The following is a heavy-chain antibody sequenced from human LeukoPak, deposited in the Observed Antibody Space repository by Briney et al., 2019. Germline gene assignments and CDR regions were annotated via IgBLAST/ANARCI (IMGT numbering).Heavy chain of an antibody. D-gene: IGHD3-10*01. V-gene: IGHV3-23*01. Sequence: GGSLRLSCAASGFTFSGYAMTWVRQAPGKGLEWVSSISDSGGITFYADSVKGRFTISRDNAKNSLYLQMNSLRAEDTAVYYCAREEPTYYYGSGIDYWGQGTLVTVSS. CDR3: AREEPTYYYGSGIDY. CDR2: ISDSGGIT. J-gene: IGHJ4*02. CDR1: GFTFSGYA.